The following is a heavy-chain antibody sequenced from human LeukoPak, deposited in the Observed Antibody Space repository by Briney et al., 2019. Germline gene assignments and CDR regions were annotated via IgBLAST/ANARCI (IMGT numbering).Heavy chain of an antibody. CDR3: ASGPEIVVVPQYYFDY. D-gene: IGHD3-22*01. Sequence: GASVKVSCKASGGTFSSYAISWVRQAPGQGLEWMGGIIPIFGTVNYAQKFQGRVTITADESTSTAYMELSSLRSEDTAVYYCASGPEIVVVPQYYFDYWGQGTLVTVSS. J-gene: IGHJ4*02. CDR1: GGTFSSYA. V-gene: IGHV1-69*13. CDR2: IIPIFGTV.